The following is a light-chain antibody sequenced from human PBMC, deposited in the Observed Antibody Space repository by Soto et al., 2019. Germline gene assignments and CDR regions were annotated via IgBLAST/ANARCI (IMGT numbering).Light chain of an antibody. CDR1: QSVTDW. CDR2: DAS. Sequence: DIQLSQSPSTLSAPVGDRVTITGRASQSVTDWLAGYHQKPGKAPKLLIYDASSWQGGAPSRFSGSGSGTEFSLTISSLQPDDFATYYCQQYYRSCTFGQGTEVEIK. J-gene: IGKJ2*02. V-gene: IGKV1-5*01. CDR3: QQYYRSCT.